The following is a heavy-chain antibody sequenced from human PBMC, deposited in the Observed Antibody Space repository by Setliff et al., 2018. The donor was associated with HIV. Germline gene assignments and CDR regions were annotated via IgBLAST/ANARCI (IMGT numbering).Heavy chain of an antibody. V-gene: IGHV1-18*01. CDR3: VRGVTRDISGYYRDEYFQH. Sequence: AASVKVFCKASGYRFNTYGISWVRQAPGQGLEWMGWISPYNGDTRFAQSLQGRVTLTTDTSTNTAYMEMRTLRSDDTAVYFCVRGVTRDISGYYRDEYFQHWGQGTPVTVSS. CDR2: ISPYNGDT. J-gene: IGHJ1*01. CDR1: GYRFNTYG. D-gene: IGHD3-22*01.